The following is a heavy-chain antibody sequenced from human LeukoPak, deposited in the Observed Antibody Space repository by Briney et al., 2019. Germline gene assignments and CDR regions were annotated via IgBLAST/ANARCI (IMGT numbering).Heavy chain of an antibody. CDR2: IYWDNDQ. J-gene: IGHJ4*02. CDR1: GFSLSTSGVG. CDR3: EHCLWFRDHDRLDF. V-gene: IGHV2-5*02. D-gene: IGHD3-10*01. Sequence: SGPTLVNPTQTLTLTCTFSGFSLSTSGVGVGWMRQPPGKALEWLALIYWDNDQRYSPSLKSRLTITKDTSKKQVVLTMTDMDPFDTATYYWEHCLWFRDHDRLDFCVLGTLISVSS.